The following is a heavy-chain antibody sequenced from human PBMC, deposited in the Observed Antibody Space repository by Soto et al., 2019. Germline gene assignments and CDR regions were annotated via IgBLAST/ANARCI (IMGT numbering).Heavy chain of an antibody. CDR2: IIPIFGTA. CDR3: ARDVVPAGRKGNNWFDP. Sequence: SVKVSCKASGGTFSSYAISWVRQAPGQGLEWMGGIIPIFGTANYAQKFQGRVTITADESTSTAYMELSSLRSEDTAVYYCARDVVPAGRKGNNWFDPWGQGTLVTVSS. V-gene: IGHV1-69*13. CDR1: GGTFSSYA. J-gene: IGHJ5*02. D-gene: IGHD2-2*01.